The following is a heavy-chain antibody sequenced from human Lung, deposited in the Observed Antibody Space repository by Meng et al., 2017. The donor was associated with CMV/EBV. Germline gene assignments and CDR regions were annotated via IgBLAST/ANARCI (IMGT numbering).Heavy chain of an antibody. CDR3: ARFLSNYYESRHYRYFES. D-gene: IGHD3-22*01. J-gene: IGHJ4*02. Sequence: SXTXSLXCSVSGDSISSYYWNWIRQSPGKGLEWIGSIYYSGRTDYNPSLKSRVTISADTSKNYFSLKLTSVTAADTAVYFCARFLSNYYESRHYRYFESWXQGTXVNGAS. CDR2: IYYSGRT. V-gene: IGHV4-59*01. CDR1: GDSISSYY.